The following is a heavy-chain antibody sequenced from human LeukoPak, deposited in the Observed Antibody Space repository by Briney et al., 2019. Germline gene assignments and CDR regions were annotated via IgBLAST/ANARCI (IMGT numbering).Heavy chain of an antibody. J-gene: IGHJ2*01. D-gene: IGHD7-27*01. V-gene: IGHV3-23*01. CDR3: ARELVSLGTGYFDL. CDR1: GFTFGTYG. Sequence: GGSLRLSCEASGFTFGTYGMTWVRQAPGKALEWVSGITGSSTWTYYADSVRGRFTISRDNSKSTLHLQMNNLTADDTAIYFCARELVSLGTGYFDLWGRGTLVTVSS. CDR2: ITGSSTWT.